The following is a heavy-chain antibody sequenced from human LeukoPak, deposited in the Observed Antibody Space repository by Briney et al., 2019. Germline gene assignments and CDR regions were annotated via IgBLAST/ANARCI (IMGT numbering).Heavy chain of an antibody. J-gene: IGHJ4*02. CDR3: AKSFTGSSLGGRDY. D-gene: IGHD1-26*01. CDR1: GFTFSNYA. CDR2: ISYDGGNK. Sequence: GRSLRLYCVASGFTFSNYAMHWVRQAPGKGLGWVAVISYDGGNKFYADSVKGRFTVSRDNSKNALYLQMNTLRTEDTAAYYCAKSFTGSSLGGRDYWGQGTQVAVSS. V-gene: IGHV3-30-3*02.